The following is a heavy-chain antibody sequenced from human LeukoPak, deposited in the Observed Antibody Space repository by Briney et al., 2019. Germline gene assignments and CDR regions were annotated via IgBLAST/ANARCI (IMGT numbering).Heavy chain of an antibody. CDR1: GYTFTSYG. D-gene: IGHD6-19*01. J-gene: IGHJ5*02. Sequence: ASVKVSCKASGYTFTSYGISWVRQAPGQGLEWMGWISAYNGNTNYAQKLQGRVTMTTDTSTGTAYMELRSLRSDDTAVYYCARDGSDQWLISWFDLWGQGTLVTVSS. V-gene: IGHV1-18*01. CDR3: ARDGSDQWLISWFDL. CDR2: ISAYNGNT.